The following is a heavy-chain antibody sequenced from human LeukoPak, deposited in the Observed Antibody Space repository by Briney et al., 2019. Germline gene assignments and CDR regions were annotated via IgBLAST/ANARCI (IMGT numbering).Heavy chain of an antibody. CDR1: GVMFGDHA. CDR2: IRSKAYRGTT. D-gene: IGHD5-18*01. J-gene: IGHJ6*02. V-gene: IGHV3-49*04. CDR3: TRGPIRLWLHYGMDV. Sequence: PRGSLRLSCTASGVMFGDHAMSWVRQAPGKGLEWVGFIRSKAYRGTTEYAASVKGRFTMSRDDYTSIAYLQMNSLKAEGTAMYYCTRGPIRLWLHYGMDVWGQGTTVIVSS.